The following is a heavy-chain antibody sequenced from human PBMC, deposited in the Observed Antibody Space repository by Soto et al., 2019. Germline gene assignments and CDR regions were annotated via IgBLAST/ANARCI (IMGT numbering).Heavy chain of an antibody. V-gene: IGHV3-30-3*01. CDR2: ISYDGSNK. J-gene: IGHJ4*02. D-gene: IGHD2-8*02. Sequence: QVQLVESGGGVVQPGRSLRLSCAASGFTFSSYAVHWVRQAPGKGLEWVAVISYDGSNKYYADSVKGRFTVSRDNSKNTLYLKMSSLRAEATAVYYCAREYSLAVLPAGYWGKGTLVTVSS. CDR3: AREYSLAVLPAGY. CDR1: GFTFSSYA.